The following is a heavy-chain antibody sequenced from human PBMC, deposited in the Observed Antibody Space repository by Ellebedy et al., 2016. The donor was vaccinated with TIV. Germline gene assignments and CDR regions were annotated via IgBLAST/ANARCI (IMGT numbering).Heavy chain of an antibody. D-gene: IGHD3-3*01. Sequence: MPSETLSLTCSVSGGSTSSYYWAWIRHLPGKGLEYIGYIHYSGRTHYNPSLKSRVSISVDRSKNQFSLKLNSVIAADTAVYYCARMESGGYWGQGTLVTVSS. V-gene: IGHV4-59*01. J-gene: IGHJ4*02. CDR1: GGSTSSYY. CDR3: ARMESGGY. CDR2: IHYSGRT.